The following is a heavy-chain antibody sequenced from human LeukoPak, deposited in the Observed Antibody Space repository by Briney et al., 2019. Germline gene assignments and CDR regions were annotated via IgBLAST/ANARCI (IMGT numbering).Heavy chain of an antibody. Sequence: GGSLRLSCAASRFTFSSYAMSWVRQAPGKGLEWVSAISGSGGSTYYADSVKGRFTISRDNSKNTLYLQMNSLRAEDTAVYYCASQSYYYDSSGYRYWGQGTLVTVSS. J-gene: IGHJ4*02. V-gene: IGHV3-23*01. CDR2: ISGSGGST. D-gene: IGHD3-22*01. CDR3: ASQSYYYDSSGYRY. CDR1: RFTFSSYA.